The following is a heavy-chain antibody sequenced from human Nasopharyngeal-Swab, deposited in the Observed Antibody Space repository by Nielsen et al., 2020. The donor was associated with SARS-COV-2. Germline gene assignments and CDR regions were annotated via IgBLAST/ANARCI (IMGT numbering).Heavy chain of an antibody. V-gene: IGHV3-74*01. Sequence: GTLKISRAVSGFIVSDHWMHWVRQGPGKGLVWVSHLNRDGSSTTYADSAKGRLTISGDNAKNTLYLQMNSLRAEDTAVYYCARGRTPAFDISNAYYYYMDVWGKGTTVTVSS. CDR2: LNRDGSST. CDR3: ARGRTPAFDISNAYYYYMDV. D-gene: IGHD2-2*01. J-gene: IGHJ6*03. CDR1: GFIVSDHW.